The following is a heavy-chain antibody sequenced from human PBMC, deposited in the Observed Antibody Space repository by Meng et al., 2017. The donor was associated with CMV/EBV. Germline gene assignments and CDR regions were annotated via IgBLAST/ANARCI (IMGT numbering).Heavy chain of an antibody. CDR2: IYSGGST. CDR3: ARGIPPARYYYDSSGYDY. CDR1: GFTVSSNY. J-gene: IGHJ4*02. D-gene: IGHD3-22*01. V-gene: IGHV3-66*02. Sequence: GESLKISCAASGFTVSSNYMSWVRQAPGKGLEWVSVIYSGGSTYYADSVKGRFTISRDNSKNTLYLQMNSLRAEDTAVYYCARGIPPARYYYDSSGYDYWGQGTLVTVSS.